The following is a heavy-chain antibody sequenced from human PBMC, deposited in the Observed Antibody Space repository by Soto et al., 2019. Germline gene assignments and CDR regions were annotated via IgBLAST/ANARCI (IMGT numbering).Heavy chain of an antibody. D-gene: IGHD5-12*01. J-gene: IGHJ3*02. CDR1: GGSVSSGSYY. Sequence: PSETLSLTCTVSGGSVSSGSYYWSWIRQPTGKGLEWIGYIYYRGSTNYNPSLRSRVTISVDTSKNQFSLKMSSVTAADTAVYYCSRKDIVATMGAFDIWGQGTMVTVSS. CDR2: IYYRGST. V-gene: IGHV4-61*01. CDR3: SRKDIVATMGAFDI.